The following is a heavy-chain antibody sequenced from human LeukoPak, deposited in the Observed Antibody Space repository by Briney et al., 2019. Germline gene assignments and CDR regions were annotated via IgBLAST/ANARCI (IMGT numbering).Heavy chain of an antibody. D-gene: IGHD5-12*01. CDR3: AKNRGYRHGTDAFDI. V-gene: IGHV3-30*04. Sequence: PGRSLRLSCAASGFTFSSYAMHWVRQAPGKGLEWVAVISYDGSNKYYADSVKRRFTISRDNSKNTLYLQMNSLRAEDTAVYYCAKNRGYRHGTDAFDIWGQGTMVTVSS. CDR2: ISYDGSNK. CDR1: GFTFSSYA. J-gene: IGHJ3*02.